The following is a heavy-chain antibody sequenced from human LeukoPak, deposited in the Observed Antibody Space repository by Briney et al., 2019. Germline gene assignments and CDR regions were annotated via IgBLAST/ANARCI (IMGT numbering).Heavy chain of an antibody. D-gene: IGHD2-15*01. CDR2: ISWDGGST. V-gene: IGHV3-43*01. CDR3: AKDFGRVAPTYNFDY. Sequence: GGSLRLSCAASGFTFDDYTMHWVRQTPGKGLEWVSLISWDGGSTFYADSVKGRFTISRDNRNNSLYLQMNSLRTEDTAFYYCAKDFGRVAPTYNFDYWGQGTLVTVSS. J-gene: IGHJ4*02. CDR1: GFTFDDYT.